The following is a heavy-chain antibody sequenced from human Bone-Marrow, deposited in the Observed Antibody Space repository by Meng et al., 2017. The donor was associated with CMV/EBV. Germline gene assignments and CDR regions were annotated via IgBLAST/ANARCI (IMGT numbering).Heavy chain of an antibody. CDR3: ARDEAYCGADCYSNFDY. J-gene: IGHJ4*02. V-gene: IGHV1-69*05. Sequence: SVKVSCKASGGTFSSYAISWVRQAPGQGLEWMGGIIPIFGTANYAQKFQGRVTITTDESTSTAYMELSSLRSEDTAVYYCARDEAYCGADCYSNFDYWGQGTLVTVSS. CDR1: GGTFSSYA. D-gene: IGHD2-21*01. CDR2: IIPIFGTA.